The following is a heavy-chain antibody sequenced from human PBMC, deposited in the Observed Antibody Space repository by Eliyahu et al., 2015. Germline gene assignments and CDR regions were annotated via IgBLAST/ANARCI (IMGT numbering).Heavy chain of an antibody. CDR1: GFTXDDYA. V-gene: IGHV3-9*01. CDR2: ISWNSGSI. CDR3: AKGVSEVPAAQTDY. D-gene: IGHD2-2*01. J-gene: IGHJ4*02. Sequence: EVQLVESGGGLVQPGRSLXLSCAASGFTXDDYAMHWVRQAPGKGLXWVSGISWNSGSIGYADSVKGRFTISRDNAKNSLYLQMNSLRAEDTALYYCAKGVSEVPAAQTDYWGQGTLVTVSS.